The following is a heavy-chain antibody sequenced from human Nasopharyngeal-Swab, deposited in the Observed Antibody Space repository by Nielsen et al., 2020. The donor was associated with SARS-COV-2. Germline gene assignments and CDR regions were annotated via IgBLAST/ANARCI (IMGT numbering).Heavy chain of an antibody. CDR3: ASRSLLSGGAFDY. CDR2: IGGVGSPT. Sequence: GESLKISCAASEFTFRTYAMSWVRQAPGKGLEWVSAIGGVGSPTFYADSVKGRFTISRDNSKNMLFLQMNSLRADDTAVYYCASRSLLSGGAFDYWGQGTLVIVSS. V-gene: IGHV3-23*01. J-gene: IGHJ4*02. CDR1: EFTFRTYA. D-gene: IGHD2-21*01.